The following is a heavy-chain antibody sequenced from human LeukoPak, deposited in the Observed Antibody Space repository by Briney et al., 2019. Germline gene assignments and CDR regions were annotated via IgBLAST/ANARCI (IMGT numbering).Heavy chain of an antibody. J-gene: IGHJ4*02. CDR3: ARSGPYSSGGDPFDY. CDR1: GYTFTGYY. CDR2: INPNSGGT. Sequence: ASVKVSCKASGYTFTGYYMHWARQAPGQGLEWMGWINPNSGGTNYAQKFQGWVTMTRDTSISTAYMELSRLRSDDTAVYYCARSGPYSSGGDPFDYWGQGTLVTVSS. D-gene: IGHD6-19*01. V-gene: IGHV1-2*04.